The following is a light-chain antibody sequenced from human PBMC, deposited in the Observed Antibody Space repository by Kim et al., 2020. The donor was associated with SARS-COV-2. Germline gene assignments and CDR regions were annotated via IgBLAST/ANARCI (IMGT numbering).Light chain of an antibody. Sequence: SVTIPSQGSSSNTGACYDVHWYQQLPGTAPKLLIYGNSNRPSGVPDRFSGSKSGTSASLAITGLQAEDEADYYCQSYDSSLSGWVFGGGTQLTVL. CDR1: SSNTGACYD. V-gene: IGLV1-40*01. CDR2: GNS. J-gene: IGLJ3*02. CDR3: QSYDSSLSGWV.